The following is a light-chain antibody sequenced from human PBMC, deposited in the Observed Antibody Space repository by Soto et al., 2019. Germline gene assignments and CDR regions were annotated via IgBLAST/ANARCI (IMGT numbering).Light chain of an antibody. Sequence: EIVLTQSPGTLSLSPGERATLSCRASQSVSSSYLAWYQQKPGQAPRLLIYGASSRATGIPDRFSGSESGIDFTLTISRLEREDFAVYYCQQYGISPLTFGGGTKVEIK. J-gene: IGKJ4*01. V-gene: IGKV3-20*01. CDR3: QQYGISPLT. CDR1: QSVSSSY. CDR2: GAS.